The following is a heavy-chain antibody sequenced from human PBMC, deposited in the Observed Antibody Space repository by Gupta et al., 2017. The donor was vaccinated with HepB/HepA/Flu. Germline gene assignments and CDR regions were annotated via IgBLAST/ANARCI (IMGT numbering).Heavy chain of an antibody. CDR2: IKSDGSST. V-gene: IGHV3-74*01. CDR3: ARDTGDGLDP. Sequence: EVQVVESGGGLAQPGGSLRLYCAASGFTFRSHWMHWVRQAPGKGLVWVSRIKSDGSSTRHADSVKGRFKIARDKAQSTLYMQLNSLRVEDTAVYDGARDTGDGLDPGGHGTMVTVCS. CDR1: GFTFRSHW. D-gene: IGHD2-8*02. J-gene: IGHJ5*02.